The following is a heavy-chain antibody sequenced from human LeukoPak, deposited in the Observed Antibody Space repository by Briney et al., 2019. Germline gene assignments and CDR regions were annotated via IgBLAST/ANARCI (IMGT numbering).Heavy chain of an antibody. J-gene: IGHJ4*02. CDR1: GGSISSSSYY. Sequence: SETLSLTCTVSGGSISSSSYYWGWIRQPPGEGLEWIGSIYYSGSTYYNPSLKSRVTISVDTSKNQFSLKLSSVTAADTAVYYCAREADTYYYDSSGSTNWGQGTLVTVSS. D-gene: IGHD3-22*01. V-gene: IGHV4-39*07. CDR2: IYYSGST. CDR3: AREADTYYYDSSGSTN.